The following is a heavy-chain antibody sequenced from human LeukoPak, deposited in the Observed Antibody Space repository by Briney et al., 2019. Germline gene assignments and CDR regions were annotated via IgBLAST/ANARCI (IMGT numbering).Heavy chain of an antibody. Sequence: GGSLRPSCTASGFTFGDYAMSWFRQAPGKGLEGVGFIRSKAYGGTTEYAASVKGRFTISRDDSKSIAYLQMNSLKTEDTAVYYCTRGYSYGPFDYWGQGTLVTVSS. CDR1: GFTFGDYA. V-gene: IGHV3-49*03. D-gene: IGHD5-18*01. CDR2: IRSKAYGGTT. J-gene: IGHJ4*02. CDR3: TRGYSYGPFDY.